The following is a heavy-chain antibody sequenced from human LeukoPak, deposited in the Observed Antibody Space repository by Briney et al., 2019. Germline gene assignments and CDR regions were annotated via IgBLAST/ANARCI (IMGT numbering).Heavy chain of an antibody. CDR1: GLTFSSYW. Sequence: GGSLRLSCAASGLTFSSYWMHWVRQAPGKGLVWVSRINSDGSSTSYADSVKGRFTISRDNAKNTLYLQMNSLRAEDTAVYYCARLGSDYYGSGSYMAYYYYGMDVWGQGTTVTVSS. V-gene: IGHV3-74*01. CDR3: ARLGSDYYGSGSYMAYYYYGMDV. J-gene: IGHJ6*02. D-gene: IGHD3-10*01. CDR2: INSDGSST.